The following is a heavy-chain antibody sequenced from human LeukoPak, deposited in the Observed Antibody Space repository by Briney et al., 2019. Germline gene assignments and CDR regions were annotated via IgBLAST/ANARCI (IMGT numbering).Heavy chain of an antibody. D-gene: IGHD6-13*01. CDR2: IIPIFGTA. CDR1: GGTFSSYA. V-gene: IGHV1-69*13. J-gene: IGHJ6*02. CDR3: ARVPGRQQLVLHGGYYGMDV. Sequence: GASVKVSCKASGGTFSSYAISWVRQAPGQGLEWMGGIIPIFGTANYAQKFQGRVTITADESTSTAYMELSSLRSEDTAVYYCARVPGRQQLVLHGGYYGMDVWGQGTTVTVSS.